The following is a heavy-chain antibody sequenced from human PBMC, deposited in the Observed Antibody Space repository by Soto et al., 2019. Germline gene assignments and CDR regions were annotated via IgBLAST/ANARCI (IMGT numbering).Heavy chain of an antibody. J-gene: IGHJ4*02. Sequence: EVQLVESGGGLVQPGGSLRLSCAASGFTFSTCWMMWVRQAPGKGLEWVANINQDGSERYYVDSVKGRFTISRDNAKNSLYLQMNSLRAEDTAVYYCVKDNRGSYWCQGTLVTVSS. V-gene: IGHV3-7*01. CDR1: GFTFSTCW. CDR3: VKDNRGSY. D-gene: IGHD3-10*01. CDR2: INQDGSER.